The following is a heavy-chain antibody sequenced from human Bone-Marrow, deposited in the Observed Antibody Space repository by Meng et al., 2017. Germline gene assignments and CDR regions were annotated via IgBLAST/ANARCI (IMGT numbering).Heavy chain of an antibody. D-gene: IGHD7-27*01. V-gene: IGHV1-2*06. Sequence: QVQLGKFGAEVKKPGASVKCSCKAYGYTFTGYYMHWVRQAPGQGLEWMGRINPNSGGTNYAQKFQGRVTMTRDTSISTAYMELSRLRSDDTAVYYCARDLTGDEDYWGQGTLVTVSS. J-gene: IGHJ4*02. CDR1: GYTFTGYY. CDR2: INPNSGGT. CDR3: ARDLTGDEDY.